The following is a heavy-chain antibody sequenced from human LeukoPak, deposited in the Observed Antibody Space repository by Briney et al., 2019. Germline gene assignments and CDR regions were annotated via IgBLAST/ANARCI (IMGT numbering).Heavy chain of an antibody. CDR1: GGSISSYY. Sequence: SETLSLTCTVSGGSISSYYWSWIRQPPGKGLGWIGYIYYSGSTNYNPSLKSRVTISVDTSKNQFSLKLSSVTAADTAVYYCASGNRDGYNYYYYYGMDVWGQGTTVTVSS. D-gene: IGHD5-24*01. J-gene: IGHJ6*02. CDR3: ASGNRDGYNYYYYYGMDV. CDR2: IYYSGST. V-gene: IGHV4-59*08.